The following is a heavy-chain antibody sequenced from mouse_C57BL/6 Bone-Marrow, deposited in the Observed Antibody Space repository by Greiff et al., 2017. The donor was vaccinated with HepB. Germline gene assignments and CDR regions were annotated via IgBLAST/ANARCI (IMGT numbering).Heavy chain of an antibody. CDR1: GYTFTSYW. D-gene: IGHD1-1*01. V-gene: IGHV1-50*01. CDR3: ARDYYGSSAWFAY. CDR2: IDPSDSYT. J-gene: IGHJ3*01. Sequence: QVQLQQPGAELVKPGASVKLSCKASGYTFTSYWMQWVKQRPGQGLEWIGEIDPSDSYTNYNQKFKGKATLTVDKSSSTAYMQLSSLTSEDSAVYYCARDYYGSSAWFAYWGQGTLVTVSA.